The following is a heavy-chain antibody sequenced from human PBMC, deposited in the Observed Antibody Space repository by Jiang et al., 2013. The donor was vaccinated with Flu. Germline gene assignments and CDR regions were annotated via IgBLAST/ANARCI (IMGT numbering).Heavy chain of an antibody. Sequence: SGAEVKKPGASVKVSCKTSGYTFTTYGLSWVRQAPGQGLEWMGWISAYYGSTNYAENLQGRVTMTRDTSTSTAYMELRSLRSDDTAVYYCVRWDPGVDYGDYYFDYWGQGTLVTVSS. J-gene: IGHJ4*02. CDR1: GYTFTTYG. D-gene: IGHD4-17*01. V-gene: IGHV1-18*01. CDR3: VRWDPGVDYGDYYFDY. CDR2: ISAYYGST.